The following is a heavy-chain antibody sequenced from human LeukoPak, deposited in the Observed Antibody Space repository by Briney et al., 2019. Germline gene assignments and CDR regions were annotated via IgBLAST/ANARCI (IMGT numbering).Heavy chain of an antibody. J-gene: IGHJ6*02. CDR2: TYYRSKWYN. CDR1: GDSVSSNSAA. V-gene: IGHV6-1*01. D-gene: IGHD6-19*01. Sequence: SQTLSLTCAISGDSVSSNSAAWNWIRQSPSRGLEWLGRTYYRSKWYNDYAVSVKSRITINPDTSKNQFSLQLNSVTPEDTAVYYCARGQLAVPGKYYYYGMDVWGQGTTVTVSS. CDR3: ARGQLAVPGKYYYYGMDV.